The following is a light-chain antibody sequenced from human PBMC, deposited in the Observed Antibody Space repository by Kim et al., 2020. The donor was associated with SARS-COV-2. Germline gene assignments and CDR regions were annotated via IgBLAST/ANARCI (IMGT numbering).Light chain of an antibody. J-gene: IGLJ1*01. V-gene: IGLV2-14*03. CDR3: TSYTSSTTYV. Sequence: GPSTPISSTGPSSDVGGYNYVSWYQQHPGKAPKLIIYDVSDRPSGVSDRFSGSKYGNTASLTISGLQAEDEADYYCTSYTSSTTYVFGTGTKVTVL. CDR1: SSDVGGYNY. CDR2: DVS.